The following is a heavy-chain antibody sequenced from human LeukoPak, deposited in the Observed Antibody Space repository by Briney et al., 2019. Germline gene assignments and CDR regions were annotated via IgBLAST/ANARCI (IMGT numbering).Heavy chain of an antibody. CDR3: ARQVGATPVDAFDI. Sequence: SETLSLTCTVSGGSISSGSYYWSWIRQPAGKGLEWIGRIYTSGSTNYNPSLKSRVTISVDTSKNQFSLKLSSVTAADTAVYYCARQVGATPVDAFDIWGQGTMVTVSS. CDR2: IYTSGST. J-gene: IGHJ3*02. V-gene: IGHV4-61*02. D-gene: IGHD1-26*01. CDR1: GGSISSGSYY.